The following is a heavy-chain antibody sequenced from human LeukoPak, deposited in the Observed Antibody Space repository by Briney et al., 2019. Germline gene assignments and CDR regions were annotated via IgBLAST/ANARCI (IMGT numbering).Heavy chain of an antibody. CDR1: GFTFSSYS. Sequence: PGGSLSLSCAASGFTFSSYSMNWVRQAPGKGLEWVSSISSSSSYIYYADSVKGRFTISRDNAKNSLYLQMNSLRAEDTAVYYCARDRRFGELLRYFDYWGQGTLVTVSS. CDR2: ISSSSSYI. J-gene: IGHJ4*02. D-gene: IGHD3-10*01. CDR3: ARDRRFGELLRYFDY. V-gene: IGHV3-21*01.